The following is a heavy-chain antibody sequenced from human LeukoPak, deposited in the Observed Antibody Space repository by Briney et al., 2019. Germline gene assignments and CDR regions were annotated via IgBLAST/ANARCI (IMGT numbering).Heavy chain of an antibody. Sequence: GGSLRLSCAASGFTFSSQWMSWVRQAPGKGLEWVANVNQGGTEKYYVDSVKGRFTVSRDNAENSLYLQMNSLRAEDTAVYYCAREHYFYYMDGWGKGTTVTVSS. V-gene: IGHV3-7*01. CDR1: GFTFSSQW. CDR2: VNQGGTEK. CDR3: AREHYFYYMDG. J-gene: IGHJ6*03.